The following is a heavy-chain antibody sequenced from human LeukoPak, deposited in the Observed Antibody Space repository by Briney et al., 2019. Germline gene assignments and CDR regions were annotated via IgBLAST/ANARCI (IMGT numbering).Heavy chain of an antibody. J-gene: IGHJ6*03. Sequence: PGGSLRLSCAASGFTFSSYSMNWVRQAPGKGLEWVSYITFSSSIIYYADSVKGRFTISRDNAKNSLYLQMNSLRAEDTAVYYCAKDGHDILTGYMDVWGKGTTVTVSS. CDR1: GFTFSSYS. D-gene: IGHD3-9*01. V-gene: IGHV3-48*01. CDR2: ITFSSSII. CDR3: AKDGHDILTGYMDV.